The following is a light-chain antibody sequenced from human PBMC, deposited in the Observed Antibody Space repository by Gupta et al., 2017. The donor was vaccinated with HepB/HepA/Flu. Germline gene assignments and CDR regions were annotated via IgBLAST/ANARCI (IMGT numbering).Light chain of an antibody. CDR2: ENN. CDR3: GTWASTLSAVV. Sequence: QSVLTQPPSVSAAPRQKVTISCSGSISNIGNNYVSWYQQLPGPAPKLLIYENNKRPSGIPDRVSCSRSGTSATPALTVPQTGDEAEDYCGTWASTLSAVVFGGGTKLTVL. J-gene: IGLJ2*01. CDR1: ISNIGNNY. V-gene: IGLV1-51*02.